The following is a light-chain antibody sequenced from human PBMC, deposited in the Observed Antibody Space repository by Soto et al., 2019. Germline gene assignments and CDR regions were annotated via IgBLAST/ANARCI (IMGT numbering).Light chain of an antibody. V-gene: IGLV2-14*01. CDR1: SSDVGAYNF. J-gene: IGLJ1*01. CDR3: SSYTTSAPYV. Sequence: QSVLTQPASVSGSPGQSITISCTGTSSDVGAYNFVSWYQHHPGRAPKLIIYEVTIRPSGVSNRFSGSKSGNTASLTISGLRAEDEADYYCSSYTTSAPYVFGIGTKLTVL. CDR2: EVT.